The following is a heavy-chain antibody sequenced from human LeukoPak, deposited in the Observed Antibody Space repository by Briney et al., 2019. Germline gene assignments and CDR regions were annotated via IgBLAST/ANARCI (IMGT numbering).Heavy chain of an antibody. V-gene: IGHV4-31*03. CDR1: GGSISSGGYY. CDR3: ARVSLGDFWSGYSRNYMDV. Sequence: SETLSLTCTVSGGSISSGGYYWSWIRQHPGKGLEWIGYIYYSGSTYYNPSLKSRVTISVDTSKNQFSLKLSSVTAADTAVYYCARVSLGDFWSGYSRNYMDVWGKGTTVTVSS. D-gene: IGHD3-3*01. J-gene: IGHJ6*03. CDR2: IYYSGST.